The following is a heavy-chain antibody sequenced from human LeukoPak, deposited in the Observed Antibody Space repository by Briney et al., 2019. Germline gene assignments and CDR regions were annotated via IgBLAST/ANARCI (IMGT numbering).Heavy chain of an antibody. CDR3: ARVRTVVRHSYWYFDP. CDR1: GGSFSGYY. CDR2: INHSGST. V-gene: IGHV4-34*01. Sequence: PSETLSLTCAVYGGSFSGYYWSWIRQPPGKGLEWIGEINHSGSTNYNPSLKSRVTISVDTSKNQFSLKLSSVTAADTAVYYCARVRTVVRHSYWYFDPWGRGTLVSVSS. D-gene: IGHD4-23*01. J-gene: IGHJ2*01.